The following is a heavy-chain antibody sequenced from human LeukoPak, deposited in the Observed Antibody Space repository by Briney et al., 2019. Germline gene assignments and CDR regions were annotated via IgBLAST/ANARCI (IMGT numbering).Heavy chain of an antibody. J-gene: IGHJ4*02. CDR2: ISSSSSYI. D-gene: IGHD1-26*01. V-gene: IGHV3-21*01. CDR3: ASTIVGGGYYFDY. Sequence: GGSLRLSCAASGFTFSSYSMNWVRQAPGKGLEWVSSISSSSSYIYYADSVKGRFSISRDNAKNSLYLQMNSLRAEDTAVYYCASTIVGGGYYFDYWGQGTLVTVSS. CDR1: GFTFSSYS.